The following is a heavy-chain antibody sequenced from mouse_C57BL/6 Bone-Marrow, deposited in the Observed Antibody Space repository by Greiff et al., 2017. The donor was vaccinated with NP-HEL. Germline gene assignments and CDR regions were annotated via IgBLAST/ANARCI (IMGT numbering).Heavy chain of an antibody. D-gene: IGHD2-4*01. CDR1: GYTFTDYY. J-gene: IGHJ2*01. CDR2: INPNNGGT. V-gene: IGHV1-26*01. CDR3: ERSYYDYDTGFDY. Sequence: EVQLQQSGPELVKPGASVKISCKASGYTFTDYYMNWVKQSHGKSLEWIGDINPNNGGTSYNQKFKGKATLTVDKSSSTAYMERRRLTSEDSAVYYCERSYYDYDTGFDYWGQGTTPTVSS.